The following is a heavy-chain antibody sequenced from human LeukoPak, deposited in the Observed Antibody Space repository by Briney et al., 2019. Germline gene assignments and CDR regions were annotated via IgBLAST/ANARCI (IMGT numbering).Heavy chain of an antibody. D-gene: IGHD5-18*01. CDR1: GGSFSGYY. CDR2: INHSGST. CDR3: ASLRRRGYSYGHRWFDP. V-gene: IGHV4-34*01. J-gene: IGHJ5*02. Sequence: PSETLSLTCAVYGGSFSGYYWSWIRQPPGKGLEWIGEINHSGSTNYNPSLESRVTISVDTSKNQFSLKLSSVTAADTAVYYCASLRRRGYSYGHRWFDPWGQGTLVTVSS.